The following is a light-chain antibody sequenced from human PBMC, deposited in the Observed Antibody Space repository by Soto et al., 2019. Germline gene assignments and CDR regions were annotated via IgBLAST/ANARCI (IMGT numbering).Light chain of an antibody. CDR2: WAS. CDR3: QQYYSTLT. V-gene: IGKV4-1*01. J-gene: IGKJ4*01. Sequence: DIVMTQSPDSLAVSLGERATINCKSSQNILYSSNNKNYLAWYQQKPGQPPKLLIYWASTRESGVPDRFSGSGSGTDFTLTISSLQAEDVAVYYCQQYYSTLTFGGGTKVEIK. CDR1: QNILYSSNNKNY.